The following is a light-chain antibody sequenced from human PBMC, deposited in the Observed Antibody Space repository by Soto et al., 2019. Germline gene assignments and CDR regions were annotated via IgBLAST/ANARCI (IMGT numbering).Light chain of an antibody. J-gene: IGLJ2*01. CDR3: SSFTSSTTLI. V-gene: IGLV2-14*03. Sequence: QSVLTQPASVSGSPGQSITISCTGTSGDVGAYNYVSWYQQHPGKAPKLMIYDVSNRPSGVSNRFSGSKSGNTASLTISGLQAEDEADYYCSSFTSSTTLIFGGGTKVTVL. CDR1: SGDVGAYNY. CDR2: DVS.